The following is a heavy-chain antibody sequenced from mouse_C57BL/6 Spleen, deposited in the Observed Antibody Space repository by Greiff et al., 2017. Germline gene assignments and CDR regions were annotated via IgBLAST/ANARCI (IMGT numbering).Heavy chain of an antibody. CDR2: IYPGDGDT. J-gene: IGHJ3*01. CDR3: ADGNYGGFAY. V-gene: IGHV1-82*01. D-gene: IGHD2-1*01. Sequence: VQLQQSGPELVKPGASEKISCKASGYAFSSSWMNWVKQRPGKGLEWIGRIYPGDGDTNYNGKFKGKATLTADKSSSTAYMQLSSLTSEDSAVYFCADGNYGGFAYWGQGTLVTVSA. CDR1: GYAFSSSW.